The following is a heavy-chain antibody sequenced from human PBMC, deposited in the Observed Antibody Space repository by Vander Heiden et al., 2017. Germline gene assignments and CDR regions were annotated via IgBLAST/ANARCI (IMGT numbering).Heavy chain of an antibody. CDR2: ISGNGAST. CDR1: GFTFSSDA. V-gene: IGHV3-23*01. CDR3: VKDPYDSSGYYDY. J-gene: IGHJ4*02. Sequence: EVPLLESGGGLVQPGGSLRLSCRASGFTFSSDAMSWVRQAPGKGLDCVSAISGNGASTYYGDSVKGRFTISRDNSQNTLYLQMNRLRAEDTAVYYCVKDPYDSSGYYDYWGQGILVTVSS. D-gene: IGHD3-22*01.